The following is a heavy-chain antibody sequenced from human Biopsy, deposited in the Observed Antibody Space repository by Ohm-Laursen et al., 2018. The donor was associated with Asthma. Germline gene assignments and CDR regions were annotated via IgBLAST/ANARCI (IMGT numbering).Heavy chain of an antibody. CDR3: ARDMNRDGWYFDY. V-gene: IGHV3-30-3*01. Sequence: RSLRLSCTAFGFTFSTYAMHWVRQAPGKGLEWVAVISYDGSNKYYADSVEGRFTISRDNSKNTLYLQMNSLRGDDTAVYYCARDMNRDGWYFDYWGQGTLVTVSS. J-gene: IGHJ4*02. D-gene: IGHD5-24*01. CDR2: ISYDGSNK. CDR1: GFTFSTYA.